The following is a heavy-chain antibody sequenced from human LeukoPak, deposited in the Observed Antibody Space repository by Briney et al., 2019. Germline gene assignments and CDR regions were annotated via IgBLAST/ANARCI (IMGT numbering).Heavy chain of an antibody. CDR3: AKVYCSSPRCFLPFDY. D-gene: IGHD2-2*01. Sequence: GGSLRLSCSTSAFTFKNFALSWVRQAPGKGLEWVSTIPYRAGKSYYADSVQGRFSISRDDSAKTVYLHLNSLRAGDTAIYYCAKVYCSSPRCFLPFDYWGQGTLVTVSS. V-gene: IGHV3-23*01. CDR2: IPYRAGKS. J-gene: IGHJ4*02. CDR1: AFTFKNFA.